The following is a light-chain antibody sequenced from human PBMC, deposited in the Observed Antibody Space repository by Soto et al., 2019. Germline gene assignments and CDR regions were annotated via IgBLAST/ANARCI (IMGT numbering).Light chain of an antibody. Sequence: QSALTQPASVSGSPGQSITISCTGTSSDVGGSNYVSWYQQHPGKAPKLMIYDVSNRPSGVSNRFSGSKSGNTASLTISGLQAEDEADYYCGSYTSTSTLYVFGTGTKVPS. CDR2: DVS. V-gene: IGLV2-14*03. J-gene: IGLJ1*01. CDR1: SSDVGGSNY. CDR3: GSYTSTSTLYV.